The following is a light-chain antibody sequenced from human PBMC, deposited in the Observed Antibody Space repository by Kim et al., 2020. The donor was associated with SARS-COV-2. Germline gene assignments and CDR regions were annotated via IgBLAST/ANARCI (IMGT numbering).Light chain of an antibody. CDR3: NSRDNSGDHVV. CDR2: DKN. CDR1: SLRTYY. J-gene: IGLJ2*01. V-gene: IGLV3-19*01. Sequence: SSELTQDPAVSVALGQTVRITCQGDSLRTYYASWYQQKPGQAPILVMYDKNKRPSGIPDRFSGSSSGNTASLTVTGAQAVDEADYYCNSRDNSGDHVVFGGGTQLTVL.